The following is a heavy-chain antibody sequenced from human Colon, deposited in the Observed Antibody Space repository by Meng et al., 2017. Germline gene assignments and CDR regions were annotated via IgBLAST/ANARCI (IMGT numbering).Heavy chain of an antibody. CDR3: VRGPLYDTSGYYIADLDS. CDR1: GGSISSGNYY. Sequence: SETLSLTCSVSGGSISSGNYYHNWIRQPAGKGLEWIGRIYTSGATNYNPSLKSRVTISIDTSKNVFSLRLTSVTPADTAVYYCVRGPLYDTSGYYIADLDSWGQGTLVTVSS. CDR2: IYTSGAT. J-gene: IGHJ4*02. V-gene: IGHV4-61*02. D-gene: IGHD3-22*01.